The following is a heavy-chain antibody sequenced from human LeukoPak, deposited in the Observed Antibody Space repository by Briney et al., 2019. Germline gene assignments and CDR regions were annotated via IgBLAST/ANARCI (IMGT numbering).Heavy chain of an antibody. CDR2: IYYSGST. CDR3: ARNIIVGAFRGAFDI. CDR1: GGSFSGYY. J-gene: IGHJ3*02. V-gene: IGHV4-34*01. D-gene: IGHD1-26*01. Sequence: PSETLSLTCAVYGGSFSGYYWSWIRQPPGKGLEWIGSIYYSGSTYYNPSLKSRVTISVDTSKNQFSLKLSSVTAADTAVYYCARNIIVGAFRGAFDIWGQGTMVTVSS.